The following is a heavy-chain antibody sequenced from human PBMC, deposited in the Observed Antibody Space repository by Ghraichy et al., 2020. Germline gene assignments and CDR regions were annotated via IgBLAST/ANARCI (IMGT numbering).Heavy chain of an antibody. CDR3: GRDYCSGGTCNAFVDY. Sequence: GGSLRLSCAASGFTFSSHWMTWVRQTPGKGLEWVANIKQDGRDKYYVDSVKGRFTIPRDNAKNSLYLQMNSLRAEDSALYYCGRDYCSGGTCNAFVDYWGQGTLVTVSS. J-gene: IGHJ4*02. D-gene: IGHD2-15*01. CDR2: IKQDGRDK. CDR1: GFTFSSHW. V-gene: IGHV3-7*03.